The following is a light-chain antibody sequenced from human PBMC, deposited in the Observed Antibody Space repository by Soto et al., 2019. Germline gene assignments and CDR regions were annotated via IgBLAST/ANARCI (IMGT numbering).Light chain of an antibody. CDR2: GAS. Sequence: EIVMTQSPATLSVSPGERATLSCRASKSVSSNLAWYQQKPGQAPRLLIYGASTRATGIPARCSGSGSGTEFTLTISSLQSEDVAVYYCQQYNNWPPYTFGQGTKLEIK. J-gene: IGKJ2*01. V-gene: IGKV3-15*01. CDR3: QQYNNWPPYT. CDR1: KSVSSN.